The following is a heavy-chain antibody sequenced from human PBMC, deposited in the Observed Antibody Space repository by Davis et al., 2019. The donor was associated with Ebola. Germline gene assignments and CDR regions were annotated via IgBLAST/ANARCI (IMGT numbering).Heavy chain of an antibody. D-gene: IGHD4-17*01. CDR1: GFTFGLSA. CDR2: ISGSATTV. Sequence: GGSLRLSCAASGFTFGLSAMSWIRQAPGKGLEWVSFISGSATTVSYADSVRGRFTISRDNSKNTLYLQINSLRADDTAVYYCARHVNGDFWYFDLWVRGTRVTVSS. CDR3: ARHVNGDFWYFDL. V-gene: IGHV3-23*01. J-gene: IGHJ2*01.